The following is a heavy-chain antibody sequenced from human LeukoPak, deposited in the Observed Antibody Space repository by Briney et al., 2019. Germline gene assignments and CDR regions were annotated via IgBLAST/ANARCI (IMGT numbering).Heavy chain of an antibody. CDR2: INPNIDDT. J-gene: IGHJ4*02. Sequence: ASVQVSCKASGYTFTGYYIHWVRQAPGQGLQWMGWINPNIDDTNYAQKFQGRVTMTRDTSINTAYMELSTLRADDTAMYYCARDGSYYDSSGYADYWGQGTLVTVSS. D-gene: IGHD3-22*01. CDR3: ARDGSYYDSSGYADY. V-gene: IGHV1-2*02. CDR1: GYTFTGYY.